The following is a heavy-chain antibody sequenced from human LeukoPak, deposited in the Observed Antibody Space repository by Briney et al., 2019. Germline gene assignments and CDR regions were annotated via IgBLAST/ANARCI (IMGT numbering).Heavy chain of an antibody. J-gene: IGHJ4*02. Sequence: GGSLRLSCAASGFTFSSYWMSWVRQAPGKGLEWVANIKQDGSEKYYVDSVKGRFTISRDNAKNSLYLQMNSLRAEDTAVYYCARRGSYYDSSGYHRWGQGTLVTVSS. V-gene: IGHV3-7*01. D-gene: IGHD3-22*01. CDR1: GFTFSSYW. CDR2: IKQDGSEK. CDR3: ARRGSYYDSSGYHR.